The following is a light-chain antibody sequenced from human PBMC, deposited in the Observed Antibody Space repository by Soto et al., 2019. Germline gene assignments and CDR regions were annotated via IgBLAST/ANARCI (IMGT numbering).Light chain of an antibody. Sequence: QSALTQPASVSGSPGQSIAISCTGTSSDVGAYDYVSWYQQHPGKVPKIMIYEVSKRPSGVPDRFSGSKSGNTASLTISGLQAEDEADYYCSSYTTSSTYVFGAGTKVTVL. CDR3: SSYTTSSTYV. CDR1: SSDVGAYDY. V-gene: IGLV2-14*01. J-gene: IGLJ1*01. CDR2: EVS.